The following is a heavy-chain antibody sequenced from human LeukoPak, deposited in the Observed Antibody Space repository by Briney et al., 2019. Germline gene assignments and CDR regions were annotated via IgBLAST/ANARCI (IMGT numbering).Heavy chain of an antibody. Sequence: PSETLSLTCTVSGGSISSYYWSWIRQPPGKGLEWIGYIYYSGSTNYNPSLKSRVTISVDTSKNQFSLKLSSVTAADTAVYYCARGSFVSFRGYSYGLQPFDYWGQGTLVTVSS. CDR2: IYYSGST. CDR1: GGSISSYY. J-gene: IGHJ4*02. CDR3: ARGSFVSFRGYSYGLQPFDY. V-gene: IGHV4-59*12. D-gene: IGHD5-18*01.